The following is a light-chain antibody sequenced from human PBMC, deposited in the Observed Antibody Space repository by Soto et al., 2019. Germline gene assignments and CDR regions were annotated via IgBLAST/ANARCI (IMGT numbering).Light chain of an antibody. J-gene: IGKJ5*01. CDR3: QQLNSYPLIT. Sequence: IQLTQAPSCLSASVGDRFTITCRASQGISSYLAWYQQKPGKAPKLLIYAASTLQSGVPSRFSGSGSGTDFTLTISSLQPEDFATYYCQQLNSYPLITFGQGTRLEIK. CDR1: QGISSY. V-gene: IGKV1-9*01. CDR2: AAS.